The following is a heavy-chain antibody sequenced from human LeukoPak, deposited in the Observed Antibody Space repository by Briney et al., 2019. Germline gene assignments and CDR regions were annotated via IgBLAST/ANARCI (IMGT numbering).Heavy chain of an antibody. CDR1: GYTFSNCW. D-gene: IGHD3-22*01. CDR2: IYPGDSDT. V-gene: IGHV5-51*01. CDR3: ASAGDSSDYYYFSAFDI. Sequence: HGESLQISCKGSGYTFSNCWIGWVRQMPGKGLEWMGIIYPGDSDTTYSPSFQGQVTISADKTISTAYLQWSSLKASDTAMYYCASAGDSSDYYYFSAFDIWGQGTMATVSS. J-gene: IGHJ3*02.